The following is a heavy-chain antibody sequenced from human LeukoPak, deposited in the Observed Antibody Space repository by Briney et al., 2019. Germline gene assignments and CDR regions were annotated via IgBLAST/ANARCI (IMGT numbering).Heavy chain of an antibody. D-gene: IGHD3-16*01. V-gene: IGHV3-30*18. Sequence: GGSLRLSCAASGFTFSNYGMHWVRQAPGKGLEWLAVISYDGSNKYYVDSVKGRFTISRDNSKNTLYLQMNSLRAEDTAVYYCAKRNLGNIDYWGQGTLVTVSS. CDR1: GFTFSNYG. CDR3: AKRNLGNIDY. CDR2: ISYDGSNK. J-gene: IGHJ4*02.